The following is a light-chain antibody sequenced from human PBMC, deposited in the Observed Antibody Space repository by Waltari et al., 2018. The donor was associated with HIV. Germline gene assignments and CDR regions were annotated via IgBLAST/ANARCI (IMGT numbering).Light chain of an antibody. Sequence: QSVLTQPPSVSAAPGQRVTISCSGSSSNLGDNYVSWYQQLPGTAPQLLIYDNNRRPSGIPDRFSGFKSGTSGTLVITGLQTGDEADYYCGTWDSSLSAGVFGTGTKVTVL. V-gene: IGLV1-51*01. CDR3: GTWDSSLSAGV. J-gene: IGLJ1*01. CDR2: DNN. CDR1: SSNLGDNY.